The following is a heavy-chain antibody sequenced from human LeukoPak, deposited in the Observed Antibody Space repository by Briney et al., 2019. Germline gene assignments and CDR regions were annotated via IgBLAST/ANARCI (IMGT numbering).Heavy chain of an antibody. D-gene: IGHD6-6*01. CDR2: IYYSGST. CDR1: GGSISGYY. CDR3: AREYSSSSGRRAFDI. Sequence: SETLSLTCTVSGGSISGYYWSWIRQPPGKGLEWIGYIYYSGSTNYNPSLKSRLTISLDTSANQFSLKLSSVTAADTAVYYCAREYSSSSGRRAFDIWAQETMVSVFS. V-gene: IGHV4-59*08. J-gene: IGHJ3*02.